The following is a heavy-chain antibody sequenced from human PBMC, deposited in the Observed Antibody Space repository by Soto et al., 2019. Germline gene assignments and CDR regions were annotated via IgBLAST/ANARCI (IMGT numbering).Heavy chain of an antibody. CDR2: ICYSVIT. D-gene: IGHD6-19*01. J-gene: IGHJ4*02. CDR3: ARSGGGSGWL. CDR1: VDSFSSSSKC. V-gene: IGHV4-61*01. Sequence: SETLSLTCTVSVDSFSSSSKCWSWVRQPPGKALEWIAYICYSVITKYEPSLKSRVTISTDTSKNQLSLKMTSVTAEDTAVYYCARSGGGSGWLGGQGTLVTVSS.